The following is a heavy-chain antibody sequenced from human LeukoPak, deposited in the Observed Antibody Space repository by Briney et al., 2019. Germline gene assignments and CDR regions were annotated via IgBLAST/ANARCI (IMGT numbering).Heavy chain of an antibody. Sequence: SETLSLTCAVFGGSLSGYYWSWIRQSPGKGLEWIGEITQSGSTKYNPSLKSRVTISVDTSKNQFSLKLSFVTAADTAVYYCARGLPYYFDYWGQGTLVTVSS. CDR1: GGSLSGYY. CDR3: ARGLPYYFDY. V-gene: IGHV4-34*01. CDR2: ITQSGST. J-gene: IGHJ4*02.